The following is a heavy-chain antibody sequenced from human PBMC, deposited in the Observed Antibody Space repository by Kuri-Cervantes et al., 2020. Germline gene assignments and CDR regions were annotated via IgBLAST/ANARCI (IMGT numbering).Heavy chain of an antibody. Sequence: SETLSLTCTVSGGSISNTSYYWGWIRQPPGKGLEWIGSIYYSGSTYYNPSLKSRVTISVDTSKNHFSLRLTSVSAADTAIYYCASQKYFDSSGNYFGGYYFDHWGQGTQVTVSS. J-gene: IGHJ4*02. D-gene: IGHD3-22*01. CDR2: IYYSGST. CDR3: ASQKYFDSSGNYFGGYYFDH. V-gene: IGHV4-39*02. CDR1: GGSISNTSYY.